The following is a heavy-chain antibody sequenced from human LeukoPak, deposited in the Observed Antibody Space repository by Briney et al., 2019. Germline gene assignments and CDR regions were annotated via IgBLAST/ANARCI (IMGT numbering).Heavy chain of an antibody. V-gene: IGHV1-46*01. D-gene: IGHD4-11*01. CDR3: ARGSPIRLQFVHYYMDV. CDR1: GYTFTSYY. Sequence: ALVKVSCKASGYTFTSYYMHWVRQAPGQGLEWMGIINPSGGSTSYAQKFQGRVTVTRDTSTSTVYMELSSLRSEDTAVYYCARGSPIRLQFVHYYMDVWGKGTTVTVSS. CDR2: INPSGGST. J-gene: IGHJ6*03.